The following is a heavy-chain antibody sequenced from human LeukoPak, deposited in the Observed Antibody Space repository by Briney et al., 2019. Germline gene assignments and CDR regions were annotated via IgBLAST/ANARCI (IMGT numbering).Heavy chain of an antibody. D-gene: IGHD2-2*01. CDR3: AKMLVGAVPAAMRTPFDY. CDR2: ISGSGGST. J-gene: IGHJ4*02. V-gene: IGHV3-23*01. Sequence: AGGSLRLSCAASGFTFSSYAMSWVRQAPGKGLEWVSAISGSGGSTYYADSVKGRFTISRDNSKNTLYLQMNSLRAEDTAVYYCAKMLVGAVPAAMRTPFDYWGQGTLVTVSS. CDR1: GFTFSSYA.